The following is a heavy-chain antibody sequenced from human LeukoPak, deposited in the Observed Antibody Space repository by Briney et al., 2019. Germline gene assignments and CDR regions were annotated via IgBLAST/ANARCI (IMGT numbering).Heavy chain of an antibody. V-gene: IGHV1-18*01. CDR1: GYTFTSYG. D-gene: IGHD1-26*01. Sequence: ASVKVSCEASGYTFTSYGISWVRQAPGQGLEWMGWISAYNGNTNYAQKLQGRVTMTTDTSTSTAYMELRSLRFDDTAVYYCARLVGAIPAFDPWGQGTLVTVSS. J-gene: IGHJ5*02. CDR3: ARLVGAIPAFDP. CDR2: ISAYNGNT.